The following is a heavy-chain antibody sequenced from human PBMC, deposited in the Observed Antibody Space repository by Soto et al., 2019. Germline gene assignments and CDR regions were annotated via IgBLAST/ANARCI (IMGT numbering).Heavy chain of an antibody. CDR3: ARGRHWFGP. CDR2: ISDRGDI. Sequence: PWETLSLTCTVSGISITSSYWNWFRQSPGKGLEWIGQISDRGDINYNPPLESRVAISTDTSKNQVSLTLTAVNAADTAVYFCARGRHWFGPWGQGTLVTV. CDR1: GISITSSY. V-gene: IGHV4-59*08. J-gene: IGHJ5*02.